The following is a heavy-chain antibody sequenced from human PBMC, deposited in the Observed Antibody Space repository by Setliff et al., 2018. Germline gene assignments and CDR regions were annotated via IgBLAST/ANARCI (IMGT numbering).Heavy chain of an antibody. J-gene: IGHJ3*02. V-gene: IGHV3-7*01. Sequence: GGSLRLSCAASGFTFSSYWMSWVRQAPGKGLQWVANIKEDGSENYYLDSVKGRFTVSSDNAKNSLYLQMNSLRTEDTAVYYCARVVRGGLAGAFDIWGQGTMVTVSS. CDR3: ARVVRGGLAGAFDI. CDR2: IKEDGSEN. D-gene: IGHD2-15*01. CDR1: GFTFSSYW.